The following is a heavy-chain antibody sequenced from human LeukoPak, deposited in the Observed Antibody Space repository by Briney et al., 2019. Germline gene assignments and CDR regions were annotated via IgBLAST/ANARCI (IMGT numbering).Heavy chain of an antibody. CDR1: GYTFTGYY. CDR3: APLHDGSGYVFDY. V-gene: IGHV1-2*02. Sequence: ASVKVSCKASGYTFTGYYMHWVRQAPGQGLEWMGWINPKSGGTRYARKFQGRVTMTRDTSISTAYLELSRLISDDTAVYYCAPLHDGSGYVFDYWGQGTLVTVSS. D-gene: IGHD3-22*01. J-gene: IGHJ4*02. CDR2: INPKSGGT.